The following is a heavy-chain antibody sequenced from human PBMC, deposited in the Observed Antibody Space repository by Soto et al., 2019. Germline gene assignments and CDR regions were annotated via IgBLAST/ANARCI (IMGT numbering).Heavy chain of an antibody. V-gene: IGHV3-49*04. Sequence: EVQLVESGGDLVEPGRSLRLSCTGSGFNFGDYAVNWVRQAPGKGLEWVGFITSEAYGGTAEYAASVKGRFTISRDDSQSIASLQMNSLKSEDTAVYYCTRLARNNHCDPFDYWGQGTLVAVSS. D-gene: IGHD2-21*01. CDR3: TRLARNNHCDPFDY. CDR2: ITSEAYGGTA. J-gene: IGHJ4*02. CDR1: GFNFGDYA.